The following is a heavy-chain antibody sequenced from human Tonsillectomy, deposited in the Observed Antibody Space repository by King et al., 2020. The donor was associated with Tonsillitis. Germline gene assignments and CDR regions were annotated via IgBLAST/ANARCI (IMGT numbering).Heavy chain of an antibody. CDR1: GYTFTSCW. CDR2: IDPSDSYT. CDR3: ARSVTTAMAGDS. V-gene: IGHV5-10-1*03. D-gene: IGHD5-18*01. Sequence: QLVQSGAEVKKPGESLRISCKDSGYTFTSCWISWVRQMPGKGLEWMGRIDPSDSYTNYSPSFQGHVTISAAKSISTAYLQWSSLKASDTAIYYCARSVTTAMAGDSWGQGTLVTVSS. J-gene: IGHJ4*02.